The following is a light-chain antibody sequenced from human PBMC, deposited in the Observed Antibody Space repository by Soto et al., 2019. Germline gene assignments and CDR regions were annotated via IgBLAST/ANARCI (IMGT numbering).Light chain of an antibody. Sequence: QSVLAQPASVSGSPGQSITISCTGTSSDVGAYNSVSWYQQHPHRAPQVIIYKGTQRPSGVSNRFSGSTSGNAASLTISGLQADDEADYFCCSSAPVSTYVFGTGTKVTVL. V-gene: IGLV2-23*01. CDR2: KGT. CDR3: CSSAPVSTYV. CDR1: SSDVGAYNS. J-gene: IGLJ1*01.